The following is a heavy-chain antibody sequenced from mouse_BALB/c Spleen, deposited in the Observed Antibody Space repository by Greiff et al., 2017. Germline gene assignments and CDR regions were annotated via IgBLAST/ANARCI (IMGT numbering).Heavy chain of an antibody. D-gene: IGHD2-14*01. CDR1: GYSITSGYY. CDR3: ARERYGDYFDY. Sequence: LQESGPGLVKPSQSLSLTCSVTGYSITSGYYWNWIRQFPGNKLEWMGYISYDGSNNYNPSLKNRISITRDTSKNQFFLKLNSVTTEDTATYYCARERYGDYFDYWGQGTTLTVSS. J-gene: IGHJ2*01. CDR2: ISYDGSN. V-gene: IGHV3-6*02.